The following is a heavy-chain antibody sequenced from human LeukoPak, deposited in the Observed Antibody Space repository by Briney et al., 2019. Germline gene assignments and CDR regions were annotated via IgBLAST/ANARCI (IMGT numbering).Heavy chain of an antibody. D-gene: IGHD6-19*01. CDR1: GFTFSSYE. CDR2: ISSDGYTM. Sequence: PGGSLRLSCAAPGFTFSSYEMNWVRQAPGKGLEWVSYISSDGYTMYYADSVKGRFTISRDNAKNSLSLQMNSLRAEDTAVYYCARGRHSSGWGEGTLVTVSS. CDR3: ARGRHSSG. J-gene: IGHJ4*02. V-gene: IGHV3-48*03.